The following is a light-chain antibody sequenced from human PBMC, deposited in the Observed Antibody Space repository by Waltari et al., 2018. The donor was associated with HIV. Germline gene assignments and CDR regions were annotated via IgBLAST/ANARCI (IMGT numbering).Light chain of an antibody. CDR1: QSICSS. V-gene: IGKV1-5*03. J-gene: IGKJ5*01. Sequence: DIQMTQSPSTLSASVGDSVTITCRASQSICSSLAWYQKKSGKAPKFLIDKASSLESGGPSRFSGSGSGTEFTLTISSLQPDYYATYYCQQYFGQGTRLEIK. CDR2: KAS. CDR3: QQY.